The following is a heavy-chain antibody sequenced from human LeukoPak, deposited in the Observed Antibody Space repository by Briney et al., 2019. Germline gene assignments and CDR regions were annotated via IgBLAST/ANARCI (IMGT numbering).Heavy chain of an antibody. CDR2: IKQDGSEK. D-gene: IGHD6-13*01. CDR3: ASLSAAAGTWWFDP. J-gene: IGHJ5*02. V-gene: IGHV3-7*01. CDR1: GFTFSSHW. Sequence: SGGSLRLSCAASGFTFSSHWMSWVRLAPGKGLEWVANIKQDGSEKYYVDSVKGRFTISRDNAKNSLYLQMNSLRAEDTAVYYCASLSAAAGTWWFDPWGQGTLVTVSS.